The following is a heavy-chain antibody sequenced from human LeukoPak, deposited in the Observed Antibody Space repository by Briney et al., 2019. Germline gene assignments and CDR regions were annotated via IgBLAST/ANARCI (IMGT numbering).Heavy chain of an antibody. Sequence: SETLSLTCTVSGGSISSYYWNWIRQSPGKGLEWIGYTSNSGFTKYNPSLKSRVTTSVDTPKNQLSLKLTSVTAADTAVYYCARLPSVGPNAFDIWGQGTLVTVSS. CDR3: ARLPSVGPNAFDI. CDR2: TSNSGFT. V-gene: IGHV4-59*08. J-gene: IGHJ3*02. D-gene: IGHD1-26*01. CDR1: GGSISSYY.